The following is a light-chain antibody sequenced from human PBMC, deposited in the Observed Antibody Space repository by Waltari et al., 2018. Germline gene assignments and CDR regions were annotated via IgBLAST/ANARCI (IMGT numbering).Light chain of an antibody. J-gene: IGKJ4*01. CDR1: QDISKY. Sequence: DIQMTQSPSSLSASVGDRVTITCQASQDISKYLNWYQQKPGKAPKLLIYDASKLETGVPSRFTGSGFGTDFTFTISSLQPEDIATYYCQQYDKFPPAFGGGTKVEIK. V-gene: IGKV1-33*01. CDR3: QQYDKFPPA. CDR2: DAS.